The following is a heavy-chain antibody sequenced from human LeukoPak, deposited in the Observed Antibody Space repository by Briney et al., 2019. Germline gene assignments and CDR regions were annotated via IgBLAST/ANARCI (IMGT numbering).Heavy chain of an antibody. V-gene: IGHV3-7*01. CDR3: ARDLDTYVVLTAYDTFDI. J-gene: IGHJ3*02. CDR1: GFTFSNYW. D-gene: IGHD2-21*02. CDR2: IKPSGSEK. Sequence: LSGGSLRLSCEGSGFTFSNYWMTWVRQAPEKGLEWVANIKPSGSEKHYADSVEGRFTISRDNAKNSPYLQMNSLRAEDTAVYYCARDLDTYVVLTAYDTFDIWGQGTMVTVSS.